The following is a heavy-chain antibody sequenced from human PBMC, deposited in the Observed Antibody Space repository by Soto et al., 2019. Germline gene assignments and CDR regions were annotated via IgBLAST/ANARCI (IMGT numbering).Heavy chain of an antibody. Sequence: GGSLRLSCAASGFTFSDSGMHWIRQAPGKGMEWVAVISSDGCNKYYADSVKGRFTISRDKSKNTVYLRMNSMRAEDTAVYYCAKRGPTSSCGWFAFDYWCQGPRGSVAS. CDR2: ISSDGCNK. CDR3: AKRGPTSSCGWFAFDY. D-gene: IGHD6-19*01. V-gene: IGHV3-30*18. J-gene: IGHJ4*02. CDR1: GFTFSDSG.